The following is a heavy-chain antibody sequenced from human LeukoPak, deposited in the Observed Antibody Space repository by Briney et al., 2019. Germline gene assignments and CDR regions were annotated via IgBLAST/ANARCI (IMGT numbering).Heavy chain of an antibody. CDR1: GFTFSTYA. J-gene: IGHJ4*02. V-gene: IGHV3-23*01. CDR2: ISVSGGRT. D-gene: IGHD2-8*01. Sequence: GGSLRLSCAASGFTFSTYAMTWVRQAPGKGLEWVSAISVSGGRTYYADSVKGRFTISRDNSKNALYLQMNSLRAEDTAVYYCAKDCTTAVCYIAHWGQGALVTVSS. CDR3: AKDCTTAVCYIAH.